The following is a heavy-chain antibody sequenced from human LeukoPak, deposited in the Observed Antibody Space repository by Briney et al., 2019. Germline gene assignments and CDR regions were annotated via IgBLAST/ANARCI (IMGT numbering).Heavy chain of an antibody. V-gene: IGHV1-69*01. CDR3: ARVVYMVTHPRGFDP. Sequence: SVKVSCKASGGTFSSYAISWVRQAPGQGLEWMGGIIPIFGTANYAQKFQGRVTITADESTSIAYMELSSLRSEDTAVYYCARVVYMVTHPRGFDPWGQGTLVTVSS. D-gene: IGHD2-21*02. CDR2: IIPIFGTA. CDR1: GGTFSSYA. J-gene: IGHJ5*02.